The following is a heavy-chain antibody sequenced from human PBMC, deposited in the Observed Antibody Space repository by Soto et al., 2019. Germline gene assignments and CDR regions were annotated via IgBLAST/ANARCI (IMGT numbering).Heavy chain of an antibody. CDR1: GGSIRSDGSY. D-gene: IGHD5-18*01. J-gene: IGHJ4*02. Sequence: QVQLQESGPGLVKPSQTLSLTCAVSGGSIRSDGSYWTWIRQLPGGGLVWIGYIYYSGSTSYNPSLESRASISVDSSENQFSLRLTSVTAADTAVYYCARRAGNRRGYPIDSWGQGPLVTVSS. V-gene: IGHV4-31*11. CDR2: IYYSGST. CDR3: ARRAGNRRGYPIDS.